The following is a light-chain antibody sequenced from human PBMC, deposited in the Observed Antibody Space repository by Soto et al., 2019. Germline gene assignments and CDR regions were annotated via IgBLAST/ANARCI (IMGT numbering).Light chain of an antibody. V-gene: IGKV1-27*01. CDR1: QGIRNY. J-gene: IGKJ4*01. Sequence: DIQMTQSPSSLSASVGDRVTITCPASQGIRNYLAWYQQKPGKVPKLLIYAASTLQSGVPSRFSGSGSGTDFTLTISSLQPEDVATYYCQKYNSAPSLTFGGGTKVEIK. CDR2: AAS. CDR3: QKYNSAPSLT.